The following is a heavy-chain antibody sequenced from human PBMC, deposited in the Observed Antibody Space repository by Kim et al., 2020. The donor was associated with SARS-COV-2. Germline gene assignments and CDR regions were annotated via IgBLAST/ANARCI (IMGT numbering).Heavy chain of an antibody. J-gene: IGHJ4*02. CDR2: ISSTSTYT. V-gene: IGHV3-11*06. Sequence: GGSLRLSCAASGFTFIDYYMTWIRQAPGKGLEWVSYISSTSTYTNYAESVKGRFTISRDNAKKSLYLQMNSLRDEDTAVYYCARSSDRRLGERPSQHDYWGQGTLVTVSS. CDR1: GFTFIDYY. CDR3: ARSSDRRLGERPSQHDY. D-gene: IGHD3-16*01.